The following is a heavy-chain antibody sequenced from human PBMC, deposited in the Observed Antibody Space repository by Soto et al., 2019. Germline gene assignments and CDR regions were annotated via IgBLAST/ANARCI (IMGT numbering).Heavy chain of an antibody. CDR2: ISYDGSNK. CDR3: CKSFGVTTLLDY. V-gene: IGHV3-30*03. J-gene: IGHJ4*02. CDR1: GFTFSSYG. D-gene: IGHD3-10*01. Sequence: QVQLVESGGGVVQPGRSLRLSCAASGFTFSSYGMHWVRQAPGKGLEWVAVISYDGSNKYYADSVKGRFTISRDNSKNTLYLQMDSLRAEDPAVYYRCKSFGVTTLLDYWGQGTLVTVSS.